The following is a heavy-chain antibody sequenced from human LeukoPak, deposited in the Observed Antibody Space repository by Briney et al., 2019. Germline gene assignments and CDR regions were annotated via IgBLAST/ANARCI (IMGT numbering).Heavy chain of an antibody. J-gene: IGHJ4*02. CDR1: GFTFSNYA. V-gene: IGHV3-23*01. D-gene: IGHD3-22*01. CDR3: AKDGAQGYYYDSSGYGIVGY. Sequence: GGSLRLSCAASGFTFSNYAMSWVLQAPGKGLEWVTSISGSGGSTYYPDSVKGRFTISRDNSKNTLYLQMNSLRAEDTAVYYCAKDGAQGYYYDSSGYGIVGYWGQGTLVTVSS. CDR2: ISGSGGST.